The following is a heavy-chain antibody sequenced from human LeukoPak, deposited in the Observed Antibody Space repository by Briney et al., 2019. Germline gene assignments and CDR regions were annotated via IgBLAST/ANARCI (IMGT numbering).Heavy chain of an antibody. D-gene: IGHD5-18*01. Sequence: GASVKVSCKASGYTFTSYAMHWVRQAPGQRLEWMGWINAGNGNTKYSQKFQGRVTITRDTSASTAYMELSSLRSEDTAVYYCARDCRYSYGCDYWGQGTLVTVSS. V-gene: IGHV1-3*01. CDR1: GYTFTSYA. J-gene: IGHJ4*02. CDR2: INAGNGNT. CDR3: ARDCRYSYGCDY.